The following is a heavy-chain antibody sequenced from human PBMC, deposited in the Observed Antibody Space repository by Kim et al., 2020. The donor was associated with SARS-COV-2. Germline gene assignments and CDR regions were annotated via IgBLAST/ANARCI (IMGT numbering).Heavy chain of an antibody. CDR3: ARELPLSLLDYYYGMDV. Sequence: GGSLRLSCAASGFTFSDYYMSWIRQAPGKGLEWVSYISSSGSTIYYADSVKGRFTISRDNAKNSLYLQMNSLRAEDTAVYYCARELPLSLLDYYYGMDVWGQGTTVTVSS. V-gene: IGHV3-11*01. J-gene: IGHJ6*02. CDR1: GFTFSDYY. CDR2: ISSSGSTI.